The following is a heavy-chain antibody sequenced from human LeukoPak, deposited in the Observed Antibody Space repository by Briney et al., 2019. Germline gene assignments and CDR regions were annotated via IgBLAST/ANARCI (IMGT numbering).Heavy chain of an antibody. CDR2: IKQDGSEK. D-gene: IGHD3-3*01. J-gene: IGHJ6*02. CDR1: GFTFSSYG. CDR3: ARDDSRVTNYDFWSGYFNPYYYYGMDV. Sequence: PGRSLRLSCAASGFTFSSYGMRWVRQAPGKGLEWVANIKQDGSEKYYVDSVKGRFTISRDNAKNSLYLQMNSLRAEDTAVYYCARDDSRVTNYDFWSGYFNPYYYYGMDVWGQGTTVTVSS. V-gene: IGHV3-7*01.